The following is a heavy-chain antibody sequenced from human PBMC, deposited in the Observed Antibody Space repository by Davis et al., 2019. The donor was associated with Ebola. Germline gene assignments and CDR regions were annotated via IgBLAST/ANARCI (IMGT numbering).Heavy chain of an antibody. J-gene: IGHJ5*02. CDR1: GGSISSGGYS. CDR3: ARGFYYDT. D-gene: IGHD3-22*01. Sequence: PSETLSLTCAVSGGSISSGGYSWSWIRQPPGKGLEWIGYIYHSGSTYYNPSLKSRVTISVDRSKNQFSLKLSSVTAADTAVYYCARGFYYDTWGQGTLVTVSS. V-gene: IGHV4-30-2*01. CDR2: IYHSGST.